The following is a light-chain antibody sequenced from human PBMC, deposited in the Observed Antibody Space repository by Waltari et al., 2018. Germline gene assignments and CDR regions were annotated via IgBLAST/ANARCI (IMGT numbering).Light chain of an antibody. CDR2: GAS. Sequence: DIVLTQSPGTLSLSPGERATLSCRASQSVSRGLPWYQQKPGQAPRLLIYGASNRATGIPDRFSGSGSGTDFSLTISRLDPEDFAVYYCQHYVRLPVTFGQGTKVEIK. CDR3: QHYVRLPVT. CDR1: QSVSRG. V-gene: IGKV3-20*01. J-gene: IGKJ1*01.